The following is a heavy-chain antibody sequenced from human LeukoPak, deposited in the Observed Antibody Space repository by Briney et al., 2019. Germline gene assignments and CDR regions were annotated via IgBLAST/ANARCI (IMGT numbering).Heavy chain of an antibody. CDR2: INHSGST. D-gene: IGHD3-10*01. CDR1: GGSSSGYY. V-gene: IGHV4-34*01. CDR3: ARVWFGGYLDY. J-gene: IGHJ4*02. Sequence: PSETLSLTCAVYGGSSSGYYWSWIRQPPGKGLEWIGEINHSGSTNYNPSLKSRVTISVDTSKNQFSLKLSSVTAADTAVYYCARVWFGGYLDYWGQGTLVTVSS.